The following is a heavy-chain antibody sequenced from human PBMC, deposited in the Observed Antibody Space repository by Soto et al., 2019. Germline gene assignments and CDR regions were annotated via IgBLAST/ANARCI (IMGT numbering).Heavy chain of an antibody. Sequence: QLQLQESGPGLVKPSETLSLTCTVSGGYISSSSFHWGWIRQPPGKGLEWIGSIYYSGSTYYSPSPKSRVNIPVDPSKNQFPLKLSSVTAADTAVYYCAIRERAAGTDWWFDPWGQGTLVTVSS. D-gene: IGHD6-13*01. CDR2: IYYSGST. CDR1: GGYISSSSFH. CDR3: AIRERAAGTDWWFDP. J-gene: IGHJ5*02. V-gene: IGHV4-39*01.